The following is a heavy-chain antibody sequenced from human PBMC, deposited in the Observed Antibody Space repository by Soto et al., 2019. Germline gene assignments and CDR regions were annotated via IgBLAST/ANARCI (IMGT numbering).Heavy chain of an antibody. CDR2: MNPNSGNT. D-gene: IGHD2-8*01. Sequence: ASVKVSCKASGYTFTSYDINWVRQATGQGLEWVGWMNPNSGNTGYAQKFQGRVTMTRNTSISTAYMELSSLRSEDTAVYYCARAGYCTNGVCYLDYWGQGTLVTVSS. CDR3: ARAGYCTNGVCYLDY. J-gene: IGHJ4*02. V-gene: IGHV1-8*01. CDR1: GYTFTSYD.